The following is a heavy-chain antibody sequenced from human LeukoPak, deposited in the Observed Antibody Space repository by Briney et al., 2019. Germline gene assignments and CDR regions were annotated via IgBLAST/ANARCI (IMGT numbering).Heavy chain of an antibody. D-gene: IGHD3-3*01. CDR2: IKQDGSEK. V-gene: IGHV3-7*01. Sequence: PGGSLRLSCAASGFTFSSYWMSWVRQAPGKGLEWVANIKQDGSEKYYVDSVKGRFTISRDNAKNSLYLQMNSLRAEDTAVYYCARAPSLRFLGDAYYYYGMDVWGQGTTVTVSS. CDR1: GFTFSSYW. J-gene: IGHJ6*02. CDR3: ARAPSLRFLGDAYYYYGMDV.